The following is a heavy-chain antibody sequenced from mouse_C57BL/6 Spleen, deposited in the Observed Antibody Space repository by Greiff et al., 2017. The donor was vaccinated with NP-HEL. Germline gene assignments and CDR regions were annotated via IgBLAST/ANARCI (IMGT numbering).Heavy chain of an antibody. Sequence: QVQLQQSGAELVKPGASVKMSCKASGYTFTSYWITWVKQRPGQGLEWIGDIYPGSGSTNYNEKFKSKATLTVDTSSSTAYMQLSSLTSEDYAVYYCARSGDGYVKNAMDYWGQGTSVTVSS. CDR3: ARSGDGYVKNAMDY. CDR2: IYPGSGST. J-gene: IGHJ4*01. CDR1: GYTFTSYW. D-gene: IGHD2-3*01. V-gene: IGHV1-55*01.